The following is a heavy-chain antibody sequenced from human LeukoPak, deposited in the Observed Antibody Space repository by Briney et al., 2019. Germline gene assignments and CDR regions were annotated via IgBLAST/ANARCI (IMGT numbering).Heavy chain of an antibody. J-gene: IGHJ4*02. Sequence: LGASVKVSCKASGYTFTGYYMHWVRQAPGQGLEWMGWINPNSGGTNYAQKFQGRVTMTRDTSISTAYMELSRLRSDDTAVYYCAREEVYDYVWGSYRHAVSGYWGQGTLVTVSS. CDR3: AREEVYDYVWGSYRHAVSGY. CDR2: INPNSGGT. D-gene: IGHD3-16*02. CDR1: GYTFTGYY. V-gene: IGHV1-2*03.